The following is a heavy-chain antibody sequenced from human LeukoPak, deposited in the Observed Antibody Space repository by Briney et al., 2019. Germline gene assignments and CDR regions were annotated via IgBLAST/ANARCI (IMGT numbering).Heavy chain of an antibody. J-gene: IGHJ3*02. Sequence: PSETLSLTCTVSGGSMRSYYWSWIRQPAGKGLEWTGYIYYSGSTYYNPSLKSRVTILVDTSKNQFSLKLSSVTAADTAIYYCARHYIAAGGGDAFDIWGQGTMVIVSS. CDR2: IYYSGST. D-gene: IGHD6-13*01. CDR1: GGSMRSYY. V-gene: IGHV4-59*08. CDR3: ARHYIAAGGGDAFDI.